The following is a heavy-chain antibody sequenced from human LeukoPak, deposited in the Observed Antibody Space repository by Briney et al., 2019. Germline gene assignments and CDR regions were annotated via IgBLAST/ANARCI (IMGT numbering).Heavy chain of an antibody. CDR2: ISSSGSTI. D-gene: IGHD6-19*01. Sequence: GGSLRLSCAASGFTFSDYYMSWIRQAPGKGLEWVSYISSSGSTIYYADSVKGRFTISRDNAKNSLYLQMNSLRAEDTAVYYCARDAVEVGKWLPYHYYYYGMDVWGQGTTVTVSS. J-gene: IGHJ6*02. CDR3: ARDAVEVGKWLPYHYYYYGMDV. V-gene: IGHV3-11*01. CDR1: GFTFSDYY.